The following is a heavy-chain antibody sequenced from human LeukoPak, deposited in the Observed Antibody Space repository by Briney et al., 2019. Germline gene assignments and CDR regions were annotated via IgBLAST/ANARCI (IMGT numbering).Heavy chain of an antibody. Sequence: SETLSLTCTVSGGSISSYYWSWIRQPAGKGLEWIGRIYTSGSTNYNPSLKSRVTMSVDTSKNQFSLKLSSVTATDTAVYYCAREPYSSGWYDAFDIWGQGTMVTVSS. CDR2: IYTSGST. D-gene: IGHD6-19*01. J-gene: IGHJ3*02. CDR3: AREPYSSGWYDAFDI. CDR1: GGSISSYY. V-gene: IGHV4-4*07.